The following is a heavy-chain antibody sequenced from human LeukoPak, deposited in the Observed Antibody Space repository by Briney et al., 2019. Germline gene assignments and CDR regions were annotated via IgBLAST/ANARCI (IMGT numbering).Heavy chain of an antibody. V-gene: IGHV3-48*04. J-gene: IGHJ4*02. Sequence: GGSLRLSCAASGFTFSNAWMNWVRQAPGKGLEWVSYISSSGNNIYYADSVKGRFTISRDNAKNSLYLQMNSLRAEDTAVYYCARSVDYWGQGTLVTVSS. CDR3: ARSVDY. CDR2: ISSSGNNI. CDR1: GFTFSNAW.